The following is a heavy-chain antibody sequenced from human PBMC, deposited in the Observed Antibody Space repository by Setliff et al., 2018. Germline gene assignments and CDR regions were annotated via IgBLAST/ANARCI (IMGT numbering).Heavy chain of an antibody. Sequence: PGGSLRLSCAASGFIFSDHYMDWVRQAPGRGLEWVSLITWDGGTRNFAESVKGRFTISRDNAKNSLYLQMNSLGAEDTAVYYCARDHGELGQERRTHFFRHWGQGTLVTVSS. CDR3: ARDHGELGQERRTHFFRH. V-gene: IGHV3-11*04. CDR1: GFIFSDHY. CDR2: ITWDGGTR. D-gene: IGHD1-1*01. J-gene: IGHJ1*01.